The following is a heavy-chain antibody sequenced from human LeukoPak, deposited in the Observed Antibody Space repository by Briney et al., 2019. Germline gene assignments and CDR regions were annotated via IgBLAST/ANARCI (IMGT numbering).Heavy chain of an antibody. Sequence: PGESLRLSCAASGFTFSSYSMNWVRLAPGKGLEWISYISSASNTIYYADSVKGRFTISRDNAKNSVYLQMNSLRAEDTAMYYCARDGWFGDYNWFDPWGQGTLVTVSS. CDR1: GFTFSSYS. CDR3: ARDGWFGDYNWFDP. D-gene: IGHD3-10*01. J-gene: IGHJ5*02. CDR2: ISSASNTI. V-gene: IGHV3-48*01.